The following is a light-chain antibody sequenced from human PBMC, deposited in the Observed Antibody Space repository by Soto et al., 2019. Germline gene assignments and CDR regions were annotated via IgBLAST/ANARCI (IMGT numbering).Light chain of an antibody. J-gene: IGLJ1*01. CDR1: TSDVGGYNY. Sequence: QSALTQPPSASGSPGQSVTISCTGTTSDVGGYNYVSWYQQHPGKAPKLMIYEVSKRPSGVPDRFSGSKSGNTASLTVSGLQSEDEADYYCSSYAGSNNWNFGTGTKLPVL. CDR2: EVS. CDR3: SSYAGSNNWN. V-gene: IGLV2-8*01.